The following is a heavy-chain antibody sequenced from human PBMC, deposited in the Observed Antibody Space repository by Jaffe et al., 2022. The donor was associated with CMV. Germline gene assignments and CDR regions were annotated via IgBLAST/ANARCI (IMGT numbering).Heavy chain of an antibody. CDR3: ARVVRGGYYYMDV. CDR1: EFTVSSNY. J-gene: IGHJ6*03. D-gene: IGHD3-10*02. Sequence: EVQVVESGGGLVQPGGSLRLSCAASEFTVSSNYMSWVRQAPGKGLEWVSVIYSGGSTYYADSVKGRFTISRDNSKNTLYLQMNSLRAEDTAVYFCARVVRGGYYYMDVWGKGTTVTVS. V-gene: IGHV3-66*01. CDR2: IYSGGST.